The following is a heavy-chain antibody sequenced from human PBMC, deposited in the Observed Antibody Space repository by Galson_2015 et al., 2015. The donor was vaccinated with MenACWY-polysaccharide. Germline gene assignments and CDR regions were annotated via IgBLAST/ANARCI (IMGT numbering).Heavy chain of an antibody. CDR2: ISSSGYNT. J-gene: IGHJ4*01. D-gene: IGHD3-16*01. CDR1: GFTFNTYA. CDR3: AIGGHGGGPEF. Sequence: SLRLSCAASGFTFNTYAMSWLRQTPAKGLEWVSAISSSGYNTYYAESVKGRFAISRDNSKKMLYLELNSRRAEDTATYYCAIGGHGGGPEFWGHGTLVAVSS. V-gene: IGHV3-23*01.